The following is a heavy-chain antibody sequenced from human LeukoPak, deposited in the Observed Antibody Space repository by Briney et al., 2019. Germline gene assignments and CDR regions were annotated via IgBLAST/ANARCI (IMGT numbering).Heavy chain of an antibody. V-gene: IGHV4-59*01. J-gene: IGHJ3*02. CDR3: ARVGPSVAVAWDAFDI. CDR1: GGSISDYY. Sequence: PSETLSLTCTVSGGSISDYYWTWIRQPPGKRLEWIGHIYYSGNTIYNPSLKSRVTISVDTSKNQFSLKLSSVTAADTAVYYCARVGPSVAVAWDAFDIWGQGTMVTVSS. CDR2: IYYSGNT. D-gene: IGHD4-23*01.